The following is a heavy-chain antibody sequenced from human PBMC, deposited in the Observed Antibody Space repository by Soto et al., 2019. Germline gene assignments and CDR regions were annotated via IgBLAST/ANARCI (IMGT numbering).Heavy chain of an antibody. Sequence: ESLSLSCAASGFTFRSFTMNWVRQAPGKGLEWVSTISSNSAYIYYTDALRGRFTISRDNAKNSLHLQMNSLRAEDTAVYYCTRDESRDSSARGWFDPWGPGTLVTVSS. D-gene: IGHD6-13*01. CDR3: TRDESRDSSARGWFDP. CDR1: GFTFRSFT. CDR2: ISSNSAYI. V-gene: IGHV3-21*01. J-gene: IGHJ5*02.